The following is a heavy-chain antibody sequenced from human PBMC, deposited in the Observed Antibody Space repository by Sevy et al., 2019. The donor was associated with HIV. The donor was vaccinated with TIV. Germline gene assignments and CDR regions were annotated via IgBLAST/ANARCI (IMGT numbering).Heavy chain of an antibody. Sequence: GGSLRLSCAASGFTFSDYYMSWIRQAPGKGLEWVSYISSSSSYTNYADSVKGRFTISRDNAKNSLYLQMNSLRAEDTAVYYCARDLTGYYGSRSHEYWGQGTLVTVSS. CDR3: ARDLTGYYGSRSHEY. CDR2: ISSSSSYT. D-gene: IGHD3-10*01. V-gene: IGHV3-11*06. CDR1: GFTFSDYY. J-gene: IGHJ4*02.